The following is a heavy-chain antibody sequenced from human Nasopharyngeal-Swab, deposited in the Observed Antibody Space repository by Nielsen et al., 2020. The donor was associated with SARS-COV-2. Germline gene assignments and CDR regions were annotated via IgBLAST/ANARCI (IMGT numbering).Heavy chain of an antibody. Sequence: VGDALVNLTVRVAVIWYDGSNKYYADSVKGRFTISRDNSKNTLYLQMNSLRAEDTAVYYCAREQMITFGGVIVTGYFDYWGQGTLVTVSS. CDR3: AREQMITFGGVIVTGYFDY. V-gene: IGHV3-33*01. CDR2: IWYDGSNK. D-gene: IGHD3-16*02. J-gene: IGHJ4*02.